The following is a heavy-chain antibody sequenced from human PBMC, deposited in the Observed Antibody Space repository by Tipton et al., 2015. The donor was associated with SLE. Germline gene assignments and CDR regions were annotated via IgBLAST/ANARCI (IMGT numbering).Heavy chain of an antibody. V-gene: IGHV4-61*02. Sequence: TLSLTCTVSGGSISSGSYYWSWIRQPAGKGLEWIGRMYTSGSTNYNPSLKSRVTISVDTSKNQFSLKLSSVTAAETAVYYCARRTTRSSGYFGAFDIWGQGTMVTVSS. CDR3: ARRTTRSSGYFGAFDI. J-gene: IGHJ3*02. CDR2: MYTSGST. CDR1: GGSISSGSYY. D-gene: IGHD3-22*01.